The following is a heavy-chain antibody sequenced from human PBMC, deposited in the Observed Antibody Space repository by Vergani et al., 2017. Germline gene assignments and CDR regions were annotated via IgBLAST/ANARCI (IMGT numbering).Heavy chain of an antibody. V-gene: IGHV3-66*01. D-gene: IGHD5-18*01. CDR3: AVGTAMVTKGGDY. CDR2: IYSGGST. CDR1: GFTFSSYA. J-gene: IGHJ4*02. Sequence: EVQLVESGGGLVKPGGSLRLSCAASGFTFSSYAMSWVRQAPGKGLEWVSVIYSGGSTYYADSVKGRFTIPRDNSKNTLYLQMNSLRAEDTAVYYCAVGTAMVTKGGDYWGQGTLVTVSS.